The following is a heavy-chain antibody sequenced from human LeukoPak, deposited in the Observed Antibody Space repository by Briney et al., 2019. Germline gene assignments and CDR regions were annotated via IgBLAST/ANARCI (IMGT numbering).Heavy chain of an antibody. D-gene: IGHD7-27*01. V-gene: IGHV4-30-4*01. J-gene: IGHJ3*02. CDR2: IYYSGST. Sequence: SETLSLTCTVSGGSISSGDYYWSWIRQPPGKGLEWIGYIYYSGSTYYNPSLKSRVTISVDTSKNQFSLKLSSVTAADTAVYYCASRGQLWGAFDIWGQGTMVTVSS. CDR3: ASRGQLWGAFDI. CDR1: GGSISSGDYY.